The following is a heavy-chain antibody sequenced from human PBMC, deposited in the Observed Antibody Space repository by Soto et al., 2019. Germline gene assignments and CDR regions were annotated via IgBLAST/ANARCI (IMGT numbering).Heavy chain of an antibody. Sequence: EVQLVESGGGLIQPGGSLRLSCAASGFTVSSNYMSWVRQAPGKGLEWVSVIYSGGSTYYADSVKGRFTISRDNSKNTLYLQMNSLRAEDTAVYYCAIVGSKYDSSGYLGYWGQGTLVTVSS. CDR3: AIVGSKYDSSGYLGY. V-gene: IGHV3-53*01. CDR1: GFTVSSNY. D-gene: IGHD3-22*01. CDR2: IYSGGST. J-gene: IGHJ4*02.